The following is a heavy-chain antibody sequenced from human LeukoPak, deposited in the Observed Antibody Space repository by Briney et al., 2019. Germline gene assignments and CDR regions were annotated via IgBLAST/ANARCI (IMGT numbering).Heavy chain of an antibody. CDR2: INPNSGGT. Sequence: ASVKVSCKTSGYTFTGYYMHWVRQAPGQGLEWMGWINPNSGGTNYAQKFQGRVTMTRDTSISTAYMELSRLRSDDTAVYYCARVGFEYGDNRWFDPWGQGTLVTVSS. CDR3: ARVGFEYGDNRWFDP. V-gene: IGHV1-2*02. J-gene: IGHJ5*02. D-gene: IGHD4-17*01. CDR1: GYTFTGYY.